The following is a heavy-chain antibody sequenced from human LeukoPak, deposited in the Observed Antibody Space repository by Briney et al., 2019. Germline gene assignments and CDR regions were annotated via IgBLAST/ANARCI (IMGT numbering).Heavy chain of an antibody. CDR3: AREVGLLWFGELLPDYNWFDP. CDR1: GGSISSYY. CDR2: IYTSGST. J-gene: IGHJ5*02. Sequence: SATLSLTCTVSGGSISSYYWCWLRPPAGKGLEWIRRIYTSGSTNYNPSLKSRVTISVDTSKNKFSLKLSSVTAADTAVYYCAREVGLLWFGELLPDYNWFDPWGQGTLVTVSS. D-gene: IGHD3-10*01. V-gene: IGHV4-4*07.